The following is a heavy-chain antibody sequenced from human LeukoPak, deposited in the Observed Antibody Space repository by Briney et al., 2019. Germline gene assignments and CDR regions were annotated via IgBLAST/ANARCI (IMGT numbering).Heavy chain of an antibody. V-gene: IGHV4-31*03. CDR3: ARDLMVGYGDYNWYFDL. D-gene: IGHD4-17*01. J-gene: IGHJ2*01. CDR2: IYYSGST. Sequence: SETLSLTCTVSGGSISSGGYYWSWIRQHPGKGLEWIGYIYYSGSTYYNPSLKSRVTISVDTSKNQFSLKLSSVTAADTAVYYCARDLMVGYGDYNWYFDLWGRGTLVTVSS. CDR1: GGSISSGGYY.